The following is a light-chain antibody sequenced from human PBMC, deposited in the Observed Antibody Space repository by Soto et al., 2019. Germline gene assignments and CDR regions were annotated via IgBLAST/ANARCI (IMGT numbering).Light chain of an antibody. Sequence: EIVLTPSPGTLSLSPGERATLSCRASQSVSNNYLAWYQQKPGQAPRLLIYGASSRATGIPDRFSGSGSGTDFTLTISRLEPEDFAVYYCQQYGSSPQTFGQGTKVDIK. CDR1: QSVSNNY. CDR3: QQYGSSPQT. CDR2: GAS. J-gene: IGKJ1*01. V-gene: IGKV3-20*01.